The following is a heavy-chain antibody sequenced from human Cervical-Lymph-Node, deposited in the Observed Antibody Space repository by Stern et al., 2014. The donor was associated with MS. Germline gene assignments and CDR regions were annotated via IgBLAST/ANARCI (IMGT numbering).Heavy chain of an antibody. CDR2: IIPIFGTA. CDR3: TREAIGHSGTFDF. D-gene: IGHD5-12*01. CDR1: GGTFGSFA. V-gene: IGHV1-69*01. Sequence: VQLVESGAEVKKPGSSVQVSCRASGGTFGSFAVNWVRQAPGQGLEWIGGIIPIFGTANCAQRFQGRVTITADESTTTAYMELNSLTSDDTAVYFCTREAIGHSGTFDFWGQGTLVTVSS. J-gene: IGHJ4*02.